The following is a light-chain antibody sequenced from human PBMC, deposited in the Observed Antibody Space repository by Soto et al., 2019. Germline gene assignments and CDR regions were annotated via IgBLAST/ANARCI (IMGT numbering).Light chain of an antibody. Sequence: EIVMTQSPATLSVSPGERATLSCRASQSVSSNLAWYQQKPGQAPRLLIYGASTRATGIPARFSGSGSGTEFTLTISSLQPDDFATYYCQQYSTSSRTFGQGTKVDIK. CDR2: GAS. J-gene: IGKJ1*01. CDR1: QSVSSN. CDR3: QQYSTSSRT. V-gene: IGKV3-15*01.